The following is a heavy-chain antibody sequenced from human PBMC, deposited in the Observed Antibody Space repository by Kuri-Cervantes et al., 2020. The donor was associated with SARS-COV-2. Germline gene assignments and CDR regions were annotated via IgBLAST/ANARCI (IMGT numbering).Heavy chain of an antibody. V-gene: IGHV4-31*03. CDR2: IYYSGST. CDR1: GGSISSGGYY. CDR3: ARGGTTTGHDNDAFDI. J-gene: IGHJ3*02. Sequence: LRLSCTVSGGSISSGGYYWSWIRQHPGKGLEWIGYIYYSGSTYYNPSLKSRVTISVDTSKNQFSLKLSSVTAADTAVYYCARGGTTTGHDNDAFDIWGQGTMVTVSS. D-gene: IGHD4-17*01.